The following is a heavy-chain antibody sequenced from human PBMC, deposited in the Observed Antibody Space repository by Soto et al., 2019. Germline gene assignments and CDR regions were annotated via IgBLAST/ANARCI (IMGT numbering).Heavy chain of an antibody. V-gene: IGHV4-4*07. CDR3: ARGGRLVGGYYYYYGMDV. D-gene: IGHD2-2*01. CDR2: IYTSGST. J-gene: IGHJ6*02. Sequence: QVQLQESGPGLVKPSETLSLTCTVSGGSISSYYWSWIRQPAGKGLEWIGRIYTSGSTNYNPSLKSRVTMSVDTAKNQFSLKLSSVTAADTAVYYCARGGRLVGGYYYYYGMDVWGQGTTVTVSS. CDR1: GGSISSYY.